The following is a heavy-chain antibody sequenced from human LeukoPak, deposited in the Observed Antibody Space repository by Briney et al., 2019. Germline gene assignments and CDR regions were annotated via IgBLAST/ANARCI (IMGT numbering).Heavy chain of an antibody. CDR3: ARDLPVEYSSSQYFDY. CDR1: GFTFSSYS. V-gene: IGHV3-21*01. J-gene: IGHJ4*02. D-gene: IGHD6-6*01. Sequence: GSLRLSCAASGFTFSSYSMNWVCQAAGKGLEWVSSISSSSSYIYYAASVKGRSTISRDNANKPLYLQMNSLRAEDTAVYYGARDLPVEYSSSQYFDYWGQGTLVTVSS. CDR2: ISSSSSYI.